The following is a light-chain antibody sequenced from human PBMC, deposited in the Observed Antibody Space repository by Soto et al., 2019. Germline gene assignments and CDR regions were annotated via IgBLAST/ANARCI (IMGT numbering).Light chain of an antibody. CDR2: GAS. Sequence: EIVMTQSPATLSVSPGERATLSCRASQSVSSNLAWYQQKPGQAPRLLSYGASTSATGIPARFSGSGSGTEFTLTFSSLQSEDFAVYYGQQYNNWPPYTFGQGTKLEIK. CDR3: QQYNNWPPYT. CDR1: QSVSSN. J-gene: IGKJ2*01. V-gene: IGKV3-15*01.